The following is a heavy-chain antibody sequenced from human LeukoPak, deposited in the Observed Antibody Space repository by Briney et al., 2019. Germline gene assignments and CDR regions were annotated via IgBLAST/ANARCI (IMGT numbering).Heavy chain of an antibody. J-gene: IGHJ4*02. Sequence: GRSLRLSCAASGFTFSSYGMHWVRQAPGKGLEWVAVISYDGSNKYYADSVKGRFAISRDNSKNTLYLQMNSLRAEDTAVYYCAKVSQEKYNWIDGVNFDYWGQGTLVTVSS. V-gene: IGHV3-30*18. D-gene: IGHD1-20*01. CDR2: ISYDGSNK. CDR1: GFTFSSYG. CDR3: AKVSQEKYNWIDGVNFDY.